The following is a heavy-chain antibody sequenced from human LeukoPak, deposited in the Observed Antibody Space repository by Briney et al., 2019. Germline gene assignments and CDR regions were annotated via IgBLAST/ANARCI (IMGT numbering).Heavy chain of an antibody. CDR1: GGSISSGGYY. V-gene: IGHV4-31*03. CDR3: ARTYYYDSSGSYHFDY. CDR2: IYYSGST. Sequence: SQTLSLTCTVSGGSISSGGYYWSWIRQHPGKGLEWIGYIYYSGSTYYNPSLKSRVTISVDTSKNQFSLKLSSVTAADTAVYYCARTYYYDSSGSYHFDYWGQGTLVTVSS. J-gene: IGHJ4*02. D-gene: IGHD3-22*01.